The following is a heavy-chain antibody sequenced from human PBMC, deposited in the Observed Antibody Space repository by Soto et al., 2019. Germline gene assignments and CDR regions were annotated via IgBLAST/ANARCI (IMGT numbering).Heavy chain of an antibody. Sequence: QVQLVQSGAEVKKPGASVKVSCKASGYTFTSYGISWVRQAPGQGLAWMGWISAYNGHTNYAQKIQGRVPMTTDTATSTAYMEQRILRSYHTPVYYCARERVRGAYFDSWGQGTLVTVSS. CDR2: ISAYNGHT. V-gene: IGHV1-18*01. CDR1: GYTFTSYG. D-gene: IGHD3-10*02. CDR3: ARERVRGAYFDS. J-gene: IGHJ4*02.